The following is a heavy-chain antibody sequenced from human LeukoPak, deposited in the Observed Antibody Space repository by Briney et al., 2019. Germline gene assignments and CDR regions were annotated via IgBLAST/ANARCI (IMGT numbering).Heavy chain of an antibody. CDR1: GYTFTSYG. Sequence: GASVKVSCMASGYTFTSYGISWVRQAPGQGLEWMGWISAYNGNTNYAQKLQGRVTMTTDTSTSTAYMELRSLRSDDTAVYYCARVNIGPRRAVGDPPWFDPWGQGTLVTVSS. CDR3: ARVNIGPRRAVGDPPWFDP. V-gene: IGHV1-18*01. J-gene: IGHJ5*02. D-gene: IGHD6-6*01. CDR2: ISAYNGNT.